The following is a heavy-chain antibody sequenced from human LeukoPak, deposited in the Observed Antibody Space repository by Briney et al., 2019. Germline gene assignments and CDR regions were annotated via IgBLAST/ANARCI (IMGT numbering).Heavy chain of an antibody. CDR2: IYYSGST. Sequence: SETLSLTCTVSGGSISSGGYYWSWIRQHPGKGLEWIGYIYYSGSTYYNPSLKSRVTISVDTSKNQFSLKLSSVTAADTAVYYCASGLWSGYFPSVGDDYWGQGTLVTVSS. CDR3: ASGLWSGYFPSVGDDY. CDR1: GGSISSGGYY. D-gene: IGHD3-3*01. J-gene: IGHJ4*02. V-gene: IGHV4-31*03.